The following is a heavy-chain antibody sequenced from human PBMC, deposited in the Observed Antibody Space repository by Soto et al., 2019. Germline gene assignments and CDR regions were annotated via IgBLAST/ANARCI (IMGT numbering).Heavy chain of an antibody. J-gene: IGHJ6*02. Sequence: KPSETLSLTCAVYGGSFSGYYWSWIRQPPGKGLEWIGEINHSGSTNYNPSLKSRVTISVDTSKNQFSLKLSSVTAADTAVYYCARMNPGIAVAGHYYYYGMDVWGQGTTVTVSS. D-gene: IGHD6-19*01. CDR3: ARMNPGIAVAGHYYYYGMDV. CDR1: GGSFSGYY. V-gene: IGHV4-34*01. CDR2: INHSGST.